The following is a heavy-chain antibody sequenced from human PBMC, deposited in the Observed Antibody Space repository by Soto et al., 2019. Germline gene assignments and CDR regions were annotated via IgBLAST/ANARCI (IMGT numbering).Heavy chain of an antibody. D-gene: IGHD3-22*01. CDR2: IDPSDSYT. J-gene: IGHJ4*02. Sequence: GESLKISCKGSGYSFTSYWISWVRQMPGKSLEWMGRIDPSDSYTNYSPSFQGHVTISADKSISTAYLQWSSLKASDTAMYYCARHSLQEYYYDSSGYPLHDYWGQGTLVTVS. V-gene: IGHV5-10-1*01. CDR1: GYSFTSYW. CDR3: ARHSLQEYYYDSSGYPLHDY.